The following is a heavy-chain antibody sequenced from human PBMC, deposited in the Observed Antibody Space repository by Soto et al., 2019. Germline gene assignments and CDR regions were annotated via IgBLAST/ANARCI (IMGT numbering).Heavy chain of an antibody. CDR2: IYYSGST. Sequence: SVTLSLTCTVAGGSISDYYWRWIRQPPGKGLEWIGYIYYSGSTNYNPSLKSRVTISLNTSKNQFSLKVSSVTAADTAVYYCARECSGSCIDYWGQGTLVTVS. D-gene: IGHD1-26*01. V-gene: IGHV4-59*01. J-gene: IGHJ4*02. CDR3: ARECSGSCIDY. CDR1: GGSISDYY.